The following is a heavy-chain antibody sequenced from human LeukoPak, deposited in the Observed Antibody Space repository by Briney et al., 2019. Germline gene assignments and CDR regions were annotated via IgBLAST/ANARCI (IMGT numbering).Heavy chain of an antibody. V-gene: IGHV3-48*04. D-gene: IGHD3-22*01. CDR2: ISSSSSTI. J-gene: IGHJ4*02. Sequence: GRSLRLSCAASGFTFSSYSTNWVRQAPGKGLEWVSYISSSSSTIYYADSVKGRFTISRDNAKNSLYLQMNSLRAEDTAVYYCAGGKRYYYDSFDYWGQGTLVTVSS. CDR3: AGGKRYYYDSFDY. CDR1: GFTFSSYS.